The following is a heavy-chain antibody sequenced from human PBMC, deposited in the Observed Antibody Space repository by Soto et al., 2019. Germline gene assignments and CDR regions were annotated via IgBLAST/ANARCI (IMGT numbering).Heavy chain of an antibody. CDR3: ARDRILGGLDV. V-gene: IGHV4-61*01. CDR2: IYNSENT. Sequence: ASETLSLTCTVSGGSVSSGSFYWTWIRQPPGKGLEWIGYIYNSENTNYNPSLKRRVTMLLDTSKNQFSLILTSVTAADTAVYYGARDRILGGLDVWGQGTTVTVSS. J-gene: IGHJ6*02. CDR1: GGSVSSGSFY. D-gene: IGHD7-27*01.